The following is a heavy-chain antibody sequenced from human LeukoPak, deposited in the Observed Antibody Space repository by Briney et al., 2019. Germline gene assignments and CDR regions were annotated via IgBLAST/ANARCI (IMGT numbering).Heavy chain of an antibody. D-gene: IGHD5-24*01. Sequence: GASVKVSCKTSGIIFSRDGITWVRQAPGQGLEWMGGIIPRFGKANYPQKFQGRITITADESTSTAYMELSSLRSEDTAVYFCARVQMATTIKNFYFDNWGAGTLVTVSS. CDR3: ARVQMATTIKNFYFDN. CDR1: GIIFSRDG. J-gene: IGHJ4*02. CDR2: IIPRFGKA. V-gene: IGHV1-69*13.